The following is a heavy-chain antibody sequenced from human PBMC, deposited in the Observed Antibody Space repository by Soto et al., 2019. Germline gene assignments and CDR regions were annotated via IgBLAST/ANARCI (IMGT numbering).Heavy chain of an antibody. CDR1: GYTFTSYG. CDR2: ISAYNGNT. J-gene: IGHJ6*02. Sequence: ASVKVSCKASGYTFTSYGISWVRQAPGQGLEWMGWISAYNGNTNYAQKLQGRVTMTTDTSTSTAYMELRSLRSDDTAVYYCARDSEYGDYGDYYYYGMDVWAQGTTVTVSS. V-gene: IGHV1-18*01. D-gene: IGHD4-17*01. CDR3: ARDSEYGDYGDYYYYGMDV.